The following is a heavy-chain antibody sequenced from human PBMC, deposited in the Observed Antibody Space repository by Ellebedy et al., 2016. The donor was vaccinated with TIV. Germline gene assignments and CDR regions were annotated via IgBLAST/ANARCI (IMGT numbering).Heavy chain of an antibody. Sequence: SETPSLTXSVSGDSTYSSNFYWGWVRQPPGKGLEWIGSMSSSGSTYYNPSLKSRVTMSVDTSQFSLKLTSVTAADTAVYYCATDRDRRWFYFWGQGTLVTVSS. J-gene: IGHJ5*01. CDR3: ATDRDRRWFYF. CDR2: MSSSGST. V-gene: IGHV4-39*07. CDR1: GDSTYSSNFY.